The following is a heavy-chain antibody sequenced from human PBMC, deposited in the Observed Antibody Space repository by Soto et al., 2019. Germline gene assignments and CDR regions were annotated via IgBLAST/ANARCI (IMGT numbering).Heavy chain of an antibody. J-gene: IGHJ3*02. Sequence: ASVKVSCKASGYTFTSYYMHWVRQAPGQGLEWMGIINPSGGSTSYTQKFQGRVTMTRDTSTSTVYMELSSLRSEDTAVYYCARVELLTGDAFDIWGQGTMVTVSS. CDR3: ARVELLTGDAFDI. CDR1: GYTFTSYY. CDR2: INPSGGST. D-gene: IGHD1-7*01. V-gene: IGHV1-46*01.